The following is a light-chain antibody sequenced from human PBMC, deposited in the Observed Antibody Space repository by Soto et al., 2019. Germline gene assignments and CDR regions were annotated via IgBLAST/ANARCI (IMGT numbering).Light chain of an antibody. CDR1: SSDIGAYNY. V-gene: IGLV2-14*01. CDR2: DVS. J-gene: IGLJ1*01. Sequence: QSVLTQPASVSGSPGQSITISCTGASSDIGAYNYVSWYQQHPGKAPKLMIYDVSNRPSGISDRFSGSKSGNTASLTISGLEAEDEADYLCSSYASSSTYVFGTGTKXTVL. CDR3: SSYASSSTYV.